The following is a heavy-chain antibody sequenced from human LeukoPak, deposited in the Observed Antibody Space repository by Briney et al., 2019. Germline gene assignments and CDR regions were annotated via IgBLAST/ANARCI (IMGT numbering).Heavy chain of an antibody. Sequence: GGSLRLSCAASEFTFSNYGMHWVRQAPGKGLEWVAFIRSDGTNEFYADSVKGRFTISRDNANNSLYLQMNSLRAEDTAVYYCARYCSSTSCWDDDAFDIWGQGTMVTVSS. J-gene: IGHJ3*02. CDR2: IRSDGTNE. V-gene: IGHV3-30*02. CDR3: ARYCSSTSCWDDDAFDI. CDR1: EFTFSNYG. D-gene: IGHD2-2*01.